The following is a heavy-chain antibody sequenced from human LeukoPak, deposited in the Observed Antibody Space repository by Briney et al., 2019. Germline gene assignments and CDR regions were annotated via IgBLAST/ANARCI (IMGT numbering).Heavy chain of an antibody. J-gene: IGHJ4*02. CDR1: GFTFSSYA. CDR3: AKYDFDWLSILDY. Sequence: GGSLRLSCAASGFTFSSYAMSWVRQAPGKGLEWVSAISGSGGSTYYADSVKGWFTTSRDNSKNTLYLQMNSLRAEDTAVYYCAKYDFDWLSILDYWGQGTLVTVSS. V-gene: IGHV3-23*01. CDR2: ISGSGGST. D-gene: IGHD3-9*01.